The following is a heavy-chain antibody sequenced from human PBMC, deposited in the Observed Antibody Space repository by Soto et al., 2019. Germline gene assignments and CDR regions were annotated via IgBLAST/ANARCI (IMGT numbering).Heavy chain of an antibody. J-gene: IGHJ4*02. Sequence: QLQLQASGPGLVKPSETLSLTCTVSGGSISRSSYYWVWIRQPPGKGLEWIGSIYDSGSTYYNPSLKSRVTISVDTSKHQYSRELSSVTASDTAVYYCARDYGDPRHYFDYWGQRNLVTVPS. CDR1: GGSISRSSYY. V-gene: IGHV4-39*01. CDR3: ARDYGDPRHYFDY. D-gene: IGHD4-17*01. CDR2: IYDSGST.